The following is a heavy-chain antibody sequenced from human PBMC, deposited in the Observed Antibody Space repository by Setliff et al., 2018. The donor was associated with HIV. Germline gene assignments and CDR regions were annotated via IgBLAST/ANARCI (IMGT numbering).Heavy chain of an antibody. CDR2: IYTNEST. CDR1: GGSISSYY. Sequence: PSETLSLTCIVSGGSISSYYWSWIRQPPGKELEWIGDIYTNESTDYNPSLKSRVTISVDTSKKRFSLRLSSVTAADTAVYYCARHSGYYYDSSGYYPFDVWGQGTMVTVSS. V-gene: IGHV4-4*09. D-gene: IGHD3-22*01. CDR3: ARHSGYYYDSSGYYPFDV. J-gene: IGHJ3*01.